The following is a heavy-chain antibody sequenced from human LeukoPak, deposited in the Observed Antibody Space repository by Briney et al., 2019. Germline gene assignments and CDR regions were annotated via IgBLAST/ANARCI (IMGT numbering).Heavy chain of an antibody. CDR1: AFTFSSYA. D-gene: IGHD5-12*01. CDR2: ISGSGGST. Sequence: PGGSLRLACAASAFTFSSYAMSWVRQPQGKGLEWVSAISGSGGSTYYADSVKGRFTISRDNSKNTLYLQMNSLRAEDTAVYYFAKDRGRYSGYDYADYWGQGTLVTVSS. J-gene: IGHJ4*02. V-gene: IGHV3-23*01. CDR3: AKDRGRYSGYDYADY.